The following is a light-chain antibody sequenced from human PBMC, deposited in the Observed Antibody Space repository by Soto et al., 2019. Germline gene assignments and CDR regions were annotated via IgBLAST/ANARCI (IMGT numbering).Light chain of an antibody. V-gene: IGKV3-15*01. J-gene: IGKJ1*01. CDR3: QHYNNWPPWT. CDR2: GAS. Sequence: EIVMTQSPATLSVSPGERVTLSCRASQSVSRNLAWYQQKPGQAPRLLIFGASTMATGIPARFSGSGSGTEFTLAISSLQSEDFAVYYCQHYNNWPPWTFGQGTKVEIK. CDR1: QSVSRN.